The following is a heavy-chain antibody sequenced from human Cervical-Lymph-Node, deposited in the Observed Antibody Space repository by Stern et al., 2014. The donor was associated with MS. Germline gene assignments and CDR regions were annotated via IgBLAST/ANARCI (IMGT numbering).Heavy chain of an antibody. CDR2: INPMFGTA. J-gene: IGHJ4*02. D-gene: IGHD6-13*01. Sequence: QVQLVQSGAEVKKPGSSVKVSCKASEDTFSLSSISWIRQAPGQGLEWMGGINPMFGTANYVQKFQGRVTTTADESTSTAYMEMSSLRSEDTAVYFCAIDQGGIAAYWGQGTPVIVSP. V-gene: IGHV1-69*01. CDR3: AIDQGGIAAY. CDR1: EDTFSLSS.